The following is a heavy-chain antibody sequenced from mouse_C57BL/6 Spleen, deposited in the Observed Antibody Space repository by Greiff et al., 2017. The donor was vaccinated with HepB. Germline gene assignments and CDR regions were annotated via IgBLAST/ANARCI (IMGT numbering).Heavy chain of an antibody. D-gene: IGHD2-5*01. CDR2: IYPRSGNT. V-gene: IGHV1-81*01. J-gene: IGHJ2*01. CDR3: AHYSNYNSYYFDY. CDR1: GYTFTSYG. Sequence: VQLQQSGAELARPGASVKLSCKASGYTFTSYGISWVKQRTGQGLEWIGEIYPRSGNTYYNEKFKGKATLTADKSSSTAYMELRSLTSEDSAVYFCAHYSNYNSYYFDYWGQGTTLTVSS.